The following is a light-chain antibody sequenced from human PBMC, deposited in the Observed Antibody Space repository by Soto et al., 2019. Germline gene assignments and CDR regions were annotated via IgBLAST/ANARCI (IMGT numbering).Light chain of an antibody. CDR3: QQYADSFT. V-gene: IGKV3-20*01. CDR2: GAS. Sequence: EIVLTQSPGTLSLSPGERATLSCRASQNVSNNYLAWYQHKPGQAPRLLIFGASTRSTGVSDRFSGSGSGTDFTLTITRLEAGDFAVYYCQQYADSFTFGPGTKVDIK. CDR1: QNVSNNY. J-gene: IGKJ3*01.